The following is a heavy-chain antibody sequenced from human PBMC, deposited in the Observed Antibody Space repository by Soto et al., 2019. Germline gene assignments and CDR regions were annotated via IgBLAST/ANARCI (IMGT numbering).Heavy chain of an antibody. V-gene: IGHV4-39*01. CDR3: ARQRTSVVTQAYFDV. J-gene: IGHJ4*02. CDR2: IYYSGST. CDR1: GDSISSRSYY. D-gene: IGHD2-21*02. Sequence: SETLSLTCTVTGDSISSRSYYWGWIRQPPGKGLEWIGSIYYSGSTYNNPSLRSRVSMSIDTSKDQFSLKLKSVTAADTALYFCARQRTSVVTQAYFDVWGPGXLVTVPS.